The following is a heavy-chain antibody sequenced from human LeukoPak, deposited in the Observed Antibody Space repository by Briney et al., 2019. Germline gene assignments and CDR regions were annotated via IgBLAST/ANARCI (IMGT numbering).Heavy chain of an antibody. D-gene: IGHD1-7*01. CDR2: INPNSGGT. CDR1: GYTFTGYY. V-gene: IGHV1-2*02. Sequence: ASVKVSCKASGYTFTGYYMHWVRQAPGQGLEWMGWINPNSGGTNYAQKFQGRVTMTRDTSISTAYMELSSLRSEDTAVYYCAREGSAELPNEYYFDCWGQGTLVTVSS. CDR3: AREGSAELPNEYYFDC. J-gene: IGHJ4*02.